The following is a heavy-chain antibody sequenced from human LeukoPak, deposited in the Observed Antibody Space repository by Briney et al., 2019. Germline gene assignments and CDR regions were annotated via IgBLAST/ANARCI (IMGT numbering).Heavy chain of an antibody. V-gene: IGHV3-9*01. CDR1: GFTFDDYA. CDR3: AKDTRRMATIRGFGFDY. D-gene: IGHD5-24*01. CDR2: ISWNSGSI. J-gene: IGHJ4*02. Sequence: PGRSLRLSCAASGFTFDDYAMHWVRQAPGKGLEWVSGISWNSGSIGYADSVKGRFTISRDNAKNSLYLQMNSLRAEDTALYYCAKDTRRMATIRGFGFDYWGQGTLVTVSS.